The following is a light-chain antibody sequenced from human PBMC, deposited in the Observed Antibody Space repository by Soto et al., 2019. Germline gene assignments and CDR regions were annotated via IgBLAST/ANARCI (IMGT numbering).Light chain of an antibody. CDR1: QSVMSNY. J-gene: IGKJ1*01. CDR2: GAS. V-gene: IGKV3-20*01. CDR3: QQFGASLTWT. Sequence: VFTLSPGSLSLTPGERATLSCRASQSVMSNYLSWYQQKPGQPPRLLIYGASSRATGIPDRLSGSGSGTDFTLTISRLEPEDFAVYYCQQFGASLTWTFGQGTMVDI.